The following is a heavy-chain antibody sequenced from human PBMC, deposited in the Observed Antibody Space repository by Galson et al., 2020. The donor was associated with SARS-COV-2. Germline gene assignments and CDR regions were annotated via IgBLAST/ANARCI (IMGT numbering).Heavy chain of an antibody. CDR2: IYYSGST. CDR1: GGSISNYY. V-gene: IGHV4-59*01. J-gene: IGHJ5*02. CDR3: ARGARTQKIDP. Sequence: SETLSLTCTVSGGSISNYYWSWIRQSPGKGLDWIGCIYYSGSTDYNPSLKSRVTISLDTSKNQFSLKLSSVTAADTAVYYCARGARTQKIDPWGQGTLVTVSS.